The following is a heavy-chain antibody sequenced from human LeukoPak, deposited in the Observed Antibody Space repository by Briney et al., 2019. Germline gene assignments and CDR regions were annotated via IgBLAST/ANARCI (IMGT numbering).Heavy chain of an antibody. CDR2: INHSGST. J-gene: IGHJ5*02. CDR3: ARGPPYCRGGSCYSNWFDP. Sequence: SETLSLTCAVYGGSFSGYYWSWIRQPPGKGLEWIGEINHSGSTNYNPSLKSRVTISVDTSKNQFSLKLSSVTAADTAVYYCARGPPYCRGGSCYSNWFDPWGQGTLVTVSS. V-gene: IGHV4-34*01. CDR1: GGSFSGYY. D-gene: IGHD2-15*01.